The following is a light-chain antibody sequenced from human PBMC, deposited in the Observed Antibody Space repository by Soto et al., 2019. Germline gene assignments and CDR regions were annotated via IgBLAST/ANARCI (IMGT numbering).Light chain of an antibody. V-gene: IGLV2-23*02. Sequence: QLVLTQPASVSGSPGQSITISCTGTSSDVGSYNLVSWYQQRPGTAPKFIIYDVTKRPSGVSNRFSGSKSGNTASLTISGLQAEDEADYYCCSYATSSTRVVFGGGTKLTVL. J-gene: IGLJ2*01. CDR1: SSDVGSYNL. CDR2: DVT. CDR3: CSYATSSTRVV.